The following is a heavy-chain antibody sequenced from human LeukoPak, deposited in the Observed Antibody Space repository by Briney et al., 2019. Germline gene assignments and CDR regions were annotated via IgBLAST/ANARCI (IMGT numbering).Heavy chain of an antibody. CDR3: AREDLSSSWYLDLWFGWFDP. D-gene: IGHD6-13*01. V-gene: IGHV6-1*01. J-gene: IGHJ5*02. CDR2: TYYRSKWYN. CDR1: GDSVSSNSAA. Sequence: SQTLSLTCAISGDSVSSNSAAWNWIRQSPSRGLEWLGRTYYRSKWYNDYAVSVKSRITINPDTSKNQFSLQLSSVTPEDTAVYYCAREDLSSSWYLDLWFGWFDPWGQGTLVTVSS.